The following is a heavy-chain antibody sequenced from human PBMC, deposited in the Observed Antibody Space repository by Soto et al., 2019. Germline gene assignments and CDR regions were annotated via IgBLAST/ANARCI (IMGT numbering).Heavy chain of an antibody. J-gene: IGHJ6*02. CDR1: GVSLNTADTW. CDR2: YHSGGST. CDR3: VRSRQMESGNDYGLDV. Sequence: QVQLQESGSGLVKPSQSLSLTCTVSGVSLNTADTWWSWIRQSPGKGLEFIGYYHSGGSTYYDASIKRRVIKSADTSNSQFSLKLSSVTVADTAVYFCVRSRQMESGNDYGLDVWGQGTTVTVSS. D-gene: IGHD1-1*01. V-gene: IGHV4-30-4*01.